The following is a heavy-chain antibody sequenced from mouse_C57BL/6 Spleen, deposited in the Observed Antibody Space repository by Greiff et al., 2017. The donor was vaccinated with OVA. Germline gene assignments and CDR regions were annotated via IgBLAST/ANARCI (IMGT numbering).Heavy chain of an antibody. CDR1: GYTFTSYW. CDR3: ARRRDTVVRYLDY. J-gene: IGHJ4*01. D-gene: IGHD1-1*01. V-gene: IGHV1-50*01. CDR2: IDPSDSYT. Sequence: QVQLQQPGAELVKPGASVKLSCKASGYTFTSYWMQWVKQRPGQGLEWIGEIDPSDSYTNYNQKFKGKATLTVDTSSSTAYMQLSSLTSENSAVYYCARRRDTVVRYLDYWGQGTSVTVSS.